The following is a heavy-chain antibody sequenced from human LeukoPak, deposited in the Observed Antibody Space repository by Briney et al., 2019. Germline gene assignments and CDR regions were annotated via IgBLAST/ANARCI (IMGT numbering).Heavy chain of an antibody. CDR2: INAGNGNT. D-gene: IGHD5-12*01. CDR1: GYTFTSYA. J-gene: IGHJ4*02. Sequence: ASVKVSCKASGYTFTSYAMHWVRQAPGQRLEWMGWINAGNGNTKYSQKFQGRVTITRDTSASTAYMELSSLRSEDTAVYYCARGGTRVDIVATMDDYWGQGTLVTVSS. CDR3: ARGGTRVDIVATMDDY. V-gene: IGHV1-3*01.